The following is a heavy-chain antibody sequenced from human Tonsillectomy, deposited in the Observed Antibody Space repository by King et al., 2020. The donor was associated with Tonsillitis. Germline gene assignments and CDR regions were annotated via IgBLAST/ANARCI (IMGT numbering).Heavy chain of an antibody. CDR3: AREDGDADAFDI. D-gene: IGHD5-24*01. CDR1: GFTFSSYE. CDR2: ISSSGRTI. V-gene: IGHV3-48*03. Sequence: VQLVESGGGLVQPGGSLRLSCAASGFTFSSYEMNWGRQAPGKGLEWVSFISSSGRTIYYGDSVKGRFTISRDNAKNSLYLQMNTLRAEDTAIYYCAREDGDADAFDIWGQGTMVTVSS. J-gene: IGHJ3*02.